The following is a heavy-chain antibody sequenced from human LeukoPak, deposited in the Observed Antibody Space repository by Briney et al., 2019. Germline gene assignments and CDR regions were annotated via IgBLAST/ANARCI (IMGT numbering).Heavy chain of an antibody. CDR1: GGSISRYY. CDR2: ISYSGST. Sequence: SETLSLTCTVSGGSISRYYCSWIRQSPGKGLEWVGLISYSGSTKYNSSLESRVTISTDTSKSQCSLKLSSVTAADTAVYYCVRGAGWLPDYWGQGTLVTVSS. V-gene: IGHV4-59*01. CDR3: VRGAGWLPDY. J-gene: IGHJ4*02. D-gene: IGHD5-24*01.